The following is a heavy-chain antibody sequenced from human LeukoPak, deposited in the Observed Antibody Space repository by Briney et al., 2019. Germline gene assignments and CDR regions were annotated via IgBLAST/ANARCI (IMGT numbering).Heavy chain of an antibody. Sequence: GGSLRLSCAASGITFSHYGMHWVRQAPGKGLEWMAFIRYDGNNKYYADSVKGRFTVSRDNAKNSLYLQMNTLRTEDTAVYFCARGLGDYWGQGTLVSVSS. V-gene: IGHV3-30*02. CDR1: GITFSHYG. CDR2: IRYDGNNK. CDR3: ARGLGDY. D-gene: IGHD3/OR15-3a*01. J-gene: IGHJ4*02.